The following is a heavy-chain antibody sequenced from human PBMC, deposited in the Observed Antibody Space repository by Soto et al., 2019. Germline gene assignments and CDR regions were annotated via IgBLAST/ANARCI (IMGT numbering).Heavy chain of an antibody. V-gene: IGHV3-23*01. CDR2: ISGSGGST. D-gene: IGHD2-2*01. Sequence: GGSLRLSCAASGFTFSSYAMSWVRQAPGKGLEWVSAISGSGGSTYYADSVKGRFTISRDNSKNTLYLQMNSLRAEDTAVYYCAKAKGFVVVPAANNWFDPWGQGTLVTVSS. CDR1: GFTFSSYA. J-gene: IGHJ5*02. CDR3: AKAKGFVVVPAANNWFDP.